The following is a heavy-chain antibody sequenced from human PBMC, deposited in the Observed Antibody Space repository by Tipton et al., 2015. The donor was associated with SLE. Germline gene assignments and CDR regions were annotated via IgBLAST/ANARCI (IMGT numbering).Heavy chain of an antibody. Sequence: GSLRLSCTASGFTFSSYWMHWVRRAPGKGLEWLAFIRYDGSNKYYPESVKGRFIISRDDSKSTLFLEMNSLRPEDTAVYYCAKVVVPKTRDDYYGLDVWGQGTTVSVS. V-gene: IGHV3-30*02. CDR3: AKVVVPKTRDDYYGLDV. D-gene: IGHD2-15*01. CDR1: GFTFSSYW. J-gene: IGHJ6*02. CDR2: IRYDGSNK.